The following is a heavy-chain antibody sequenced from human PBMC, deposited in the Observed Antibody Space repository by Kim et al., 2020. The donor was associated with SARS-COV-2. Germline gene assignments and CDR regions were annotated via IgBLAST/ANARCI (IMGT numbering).Heavy chain of an antibody. J-gene: IGHJ1*01. Sequence: SETLSLTCTVPGGSISSSSYYWGWIRQPPGKGLEWIGSIYYSGSTYYNPSLKSRVTISVDTSKNQFSLKLSSVTAADTAVYYCARHVGEAPHFQHWGQGTLVTVSS. CDR1: GGSISSSSYY. V-gene: IGHV4-39*01. CDR3: ARHVGEAPHFQH. CDR2: IYYSGST. D-gene: IGHD1-26*01.